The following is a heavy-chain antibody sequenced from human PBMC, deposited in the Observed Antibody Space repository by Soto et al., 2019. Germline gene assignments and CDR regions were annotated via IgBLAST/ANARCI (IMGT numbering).Heavy chain of an antibody. D-gene: IGHD6-6*01. CDR2: ISTYNGNP. CDR1: GYTFTSYG. CDR3: ARAPLYSTSPKSAFDI. Sequence: QVQLGQSGPEVKKPGASVKVSCKASGYTFTSYGISWVRQAPGQGLEWMGWISTYNGNPNYAQKLQGRVTMTTDTSTSTAYMELRSLRSDDTAVLYCARAPLYSTSPKSAFDIWGQGTVVTVSS. J-gene: IGHJ3*02. V-gene: IGHV1-18*01.